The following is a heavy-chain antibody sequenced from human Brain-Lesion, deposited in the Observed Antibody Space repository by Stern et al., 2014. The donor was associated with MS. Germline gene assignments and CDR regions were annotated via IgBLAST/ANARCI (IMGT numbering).Heavy chain of an antibody. Sequence: QVQLGQSGPEVKKPGSSVQVSCKASGGTFGTYPITWVRQAPGQGLEWMGRIIPIFGSPNYAQKFQGRVTITADRSTTTVYMKLSSLKSDDAAVYYCAKDGPALVTNWFDPWGRGTLVTVSS. CDR1: GGTFGTYP. CDR2: IIPIFGSP. D-gene: IGHD5-18*01. CDR3: AKDGPALVTNWFDP. J-gene: IGHJ5*02. V-gene: IGHV1-69*06.